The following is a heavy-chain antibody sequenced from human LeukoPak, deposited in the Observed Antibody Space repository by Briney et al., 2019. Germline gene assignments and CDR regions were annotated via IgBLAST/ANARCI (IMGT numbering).Heavy chain of an antibody. CDR2: ISYDGSNK. CDR1: GFTFSSYG. Sequence: PGGSLRLSCAASGFTFSSYGMHWVRQAPGKGLEWVAVISYDGSNKYYADSVKGRFTISRDNSKNTLYLQMNSLRAEDTAVYYCTRDWVVGGHGMDVWGQGTAVTVSS. J-gene: IGHJ6*02. V-gene: IGHV3-30*03. D-gene: IGHD2-15*01. CDR3: TRDWVVGGHGMDV.